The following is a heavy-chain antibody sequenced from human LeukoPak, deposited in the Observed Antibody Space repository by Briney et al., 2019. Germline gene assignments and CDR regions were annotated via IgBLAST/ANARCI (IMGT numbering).Heavy chain of an antibody. J-gene: IGHJ6*02. Sequence: PSETQSLTCTVSGGSMSGYYWNWIWQPAGKGLEWIGRIYTTGGTNSNPSLKSRLIMSVDTSTNQFSLRMRFVAAADTAVYYCARNLGGDDYYFYGMDVWGQGTTVTVSS. CDR1: GGSMSGYY. CDR3: ARNLGGDDYYFYGMDV. D-gene: IGHD2-21*02. V-gene: IGHV4-4*07. CDR2: IYTTGGT.